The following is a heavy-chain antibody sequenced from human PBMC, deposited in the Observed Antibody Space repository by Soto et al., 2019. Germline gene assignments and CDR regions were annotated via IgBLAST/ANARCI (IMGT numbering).Heavy chain of an antibody. D-gene: IGHD1-26*01. V-gene: IGHV3-66*04. Sequence: QPGGSLRLSCAASGFTVSSYHMSWVRQAPGKGLEWISVIYSAGSADFADSVKGRFTISRDNSKNTLYLQMSSLRAEDTAVYYCARRGSGSYYDYWGQGTLVTVSS. CDR1: GFTVSSYH. CDR3: ARRGSGSYYDY. CDR2: IYSAGSA. J-gene: IGHJ4*02.